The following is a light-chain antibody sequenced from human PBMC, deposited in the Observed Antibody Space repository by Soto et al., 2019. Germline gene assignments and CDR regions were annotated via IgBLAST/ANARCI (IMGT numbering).Light chain of an antibody. V-gene: IGLV2-14*01. CDR1: ISDIEDYNY. Sequence: QSVLTEPSSLSGSPGQSITISCTGTISDIEDYNYVSWYQHHPGKAPKFMIYEVSNRPSGVPNRFSGSKSGNTASLTISGLQAEDEADYYCSAYTGSHSFVFGTGTKVTVL. J-gene: IGLJ1*01. CDR3: SAYTGSHSFV. CDR2: EVS.